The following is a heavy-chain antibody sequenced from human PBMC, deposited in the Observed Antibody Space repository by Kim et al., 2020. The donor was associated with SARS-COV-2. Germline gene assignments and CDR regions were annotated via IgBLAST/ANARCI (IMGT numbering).Heavy chain of an antibody. D-gene: IGHD3-22*01. CDR3: AKDSAYYYDSSGYYYYY. V-gene: IGHV3-33*06. Sequence: GGSLRLSCAASRFTFSSYGMHWVRQAPGKGLEWVALIWFDGSKKYYADSVKGRFTIFRDNSKNTLYLQMNSLRAEDTAVYYCAKDSAYYYDSSGYYYYY. J-gene: IGHJ6*01. CDR2: IWFDGSKK. CDR1: RFTFSSYG.